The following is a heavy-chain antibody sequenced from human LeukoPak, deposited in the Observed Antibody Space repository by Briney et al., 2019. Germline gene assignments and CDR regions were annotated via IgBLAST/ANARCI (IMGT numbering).Heavy chain of an antibody. CDR2: IYYSGST. Sequence: SETLSLTCTVSGGSISSSSYYWGWIRQPPGKGLEWIGYIYYSGSTNHNPSLKSRVTISVDTSKNQFSLKLSSVTAADTAVYYCARADYSSSSWAYWGQGTLVTVSS. D-gene: IGHD6-6*01. J-gene: IGHJ4*02. CDR3: ARADYSSSSWAY. V-gene: IGHV4-61*05. CDR1: GGSISSSSYY.